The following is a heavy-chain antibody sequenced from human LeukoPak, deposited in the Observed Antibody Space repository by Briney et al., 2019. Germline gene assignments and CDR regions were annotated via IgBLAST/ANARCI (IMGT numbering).Heavy chain of an antibody. J-gene: IGHJ4*02. D-gene: IGHD3-22*01. CDR1: EYTFSNYA. Sequence: QPGGSLRLSCVASEYTFSNYAMSWVRQAPGKGLERVSSIDSGGGSTYYADSVKGRFTISRDNSKNTLYLQMNSLRAEDTAIYYCASADGSGYRYYWGQGTLVTVSS. V-gene: IGHV3-23*01. CDR2: IDSGGGST. CDR3: ASADGSGYRYY.